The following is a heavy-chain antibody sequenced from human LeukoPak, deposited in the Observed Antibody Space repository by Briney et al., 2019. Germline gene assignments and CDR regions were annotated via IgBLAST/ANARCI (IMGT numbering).Heavy chain of an antibody. Sequence: SETLSLTCTVSGGSISSGGYYWSWIRQPPGKGLEWIGYIYHSGSTYYNPSLKSRVTISVDRSKNQFSLKLSSVTAADTAVYYCARNPMTTVAIDYWGQGTLVTVSS. CDR2: IYHSGST. CDR1: GGSISSGGYY. V-gene: IGHV4-30-2*01. D-gene: IGHD4-11*01. J-gene: IGHJ4*02. CDR3: ARNPMTTVAIDY.